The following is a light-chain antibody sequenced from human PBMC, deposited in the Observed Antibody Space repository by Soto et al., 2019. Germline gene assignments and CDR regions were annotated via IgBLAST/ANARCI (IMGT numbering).Light chain of an antibody. J-gene: IGLJ1*01. CDR3: TSYAGSNTPYV. CDR2: EVT. V-gene: IGLV2-8*01. CDR1: SSDVGGYDY. Sequence: ALTQPPSASGSPGQSVTISCTGTSSDVGGYDYVSWYQQHPGKAPKLMIFEVTKRPSGVPNRFSGSKSGNTASLTVSGLQAEDEADYYCTSYAGSNTPYVFGTGTKVTVL.